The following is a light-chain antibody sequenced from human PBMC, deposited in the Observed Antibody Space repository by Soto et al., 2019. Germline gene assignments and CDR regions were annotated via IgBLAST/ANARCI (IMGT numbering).Light chain of an antibody. Sequence: QSVLTQSPSASASLGASVMLTCTLSSGHSSYAIAWRQQQPEKGPRYLMKLNSDDSHSKGDGIPDRFSGSISGAERYLTISSLQSDDEADYYCQTWGTGIGVFGGGTKLTVL. J-gene: IGLJ3*02. V-gene: IGLV4-69*01. CDR2: LNSDDSH. CDR3: QTWGTGIGV. CDR1: SGHSSYA.